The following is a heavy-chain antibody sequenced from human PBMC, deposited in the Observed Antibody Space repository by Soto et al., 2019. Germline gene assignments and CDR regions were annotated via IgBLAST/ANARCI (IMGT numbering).Heavy chain of an antibody. J-gene: IGHJ3*02. D-gene: IGHD5-18*01. CDR3: AHPRGYGVFDAYDI. Sequence: GGSLGLSCAASGFTFSTYAMIWVRQAPGKGLEWVSALSAGGGTTYYADAVKGRFIISRDNSIDTLYLQMNSLRTEDTAVYYCAHPRGYGVFDAYDIWGLGAMVTVSS. V-gene: IGHV3-23*01. CDR2: LSAGGGTT. CDR1: GFTFSTYA.